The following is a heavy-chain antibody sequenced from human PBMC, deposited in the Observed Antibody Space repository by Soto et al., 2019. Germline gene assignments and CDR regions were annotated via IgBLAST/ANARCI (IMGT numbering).Heavy chain of an antibody. D-gene: IGHD6-13*01. Sequence: QVQLVQSGAEVKKPGSSVKVSCKASGGTFSSYAISWVRQAPGQGLEWMGGIIPIFGTANYAEKFQGRVTNTADESTSPAYMELGSLRSEDGAVDYCAREASPYRSSWFTSLALPPNYYYYYGLDVWGRGTTVTVSS. CDR3: AREASPYRSSWFTSLALPPNYYYYYGLDV. CDR1: GGTFSSYA. CDR2: IIPIFGTA. J-gene: IGHJ6*02. V-gene: IGHV1-69*01.